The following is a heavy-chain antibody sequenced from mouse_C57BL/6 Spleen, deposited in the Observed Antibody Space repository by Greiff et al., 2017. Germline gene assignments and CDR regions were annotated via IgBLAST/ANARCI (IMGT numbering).Heavy chain of an antibody. CDR3: AAYYSNEAMDY. CDR1: GYTFTSYW. J-gene: IGHJ4*01. CDR2: IYPGSGST. V-gene: IGHV1-55*01. Sequence: VQLQQPGAELVKPGASVKMSCKASGYTFTSYWITWVKQRPGQGLEWIGDIYPGSGSTNYNEKFKSKATLTVDTSSSTAYMQLSSLTSAVSAVYYCAAYYSNEAMDYWGQGTSVTVSS. D-gene: IGHD2-5*01.